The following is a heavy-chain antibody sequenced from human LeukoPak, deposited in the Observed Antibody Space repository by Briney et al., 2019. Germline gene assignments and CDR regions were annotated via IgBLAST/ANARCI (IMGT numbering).Heavy chain of an antibody. CDR3: ARDREYSYYDY. V-gene: IGHV3-7*01. D-gene: IGHD5-18*01. Sequence: GGSLRLSCAASGFTFSSYWMSWVRQAPGKGLEWVANIKQDGSEKYYVDSVKGRFTISRDDSKNTLYLQMDTLRAEDTAVYYCARDREYSYYDYWGQGTLVTVSS. CDR2: IKQDGSEK. J-gene: IGHJ4*02. CDR1: GFTFSSYW.